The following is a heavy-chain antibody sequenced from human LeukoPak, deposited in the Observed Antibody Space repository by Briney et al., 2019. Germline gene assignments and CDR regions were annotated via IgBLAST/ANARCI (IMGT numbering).Heavy chain of an antibody. J-gene: IGHJ6*02. D-gene: IGHD2-15*01. V-gene: IGHV3-30*18. Sequence: QPGRSLRLSCAASGFTFSSYGMHWVRQAPGKGLEWVAVISYDESDKYYADSVKGRFTISRDNSKNTLYLQMNSLRPEDTAVYYCAKGVVAATNAAYYGMDVWGQGTTVTVSS. CDR2: ISYDESDK. CDR3: AKGVVAATNAAYYGMDV. CDR1: GFTFSSYG.